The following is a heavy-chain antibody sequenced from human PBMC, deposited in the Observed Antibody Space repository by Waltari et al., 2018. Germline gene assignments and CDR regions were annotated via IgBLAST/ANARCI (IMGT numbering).Heavy chain of an antibody. D-gene: IGHD6-13*01. CDR1: GYTFTSYA. CDR2: INACNGNT. V-gene: IGHV1-3*03. CDR3: AMGIAAAGTPPDY. J-gene: IGHJ4*02. Sequence: QVQLVQSVAELTKPGASVKVSCKASGYTFTSYAMHWVRQAPGQRLEWMGWINACNGNTKYSQEFQGRGTITRDTSASKAYMELSSLRSGDMAVYYCAMGIAAAGTPPDYWGQGTLVTVSS.